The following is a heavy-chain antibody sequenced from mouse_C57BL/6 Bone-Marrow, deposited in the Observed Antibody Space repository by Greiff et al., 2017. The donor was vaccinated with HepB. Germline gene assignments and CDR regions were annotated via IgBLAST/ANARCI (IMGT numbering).Heavy chain of an antibody. CDR3: ARDGSSHYYAMDY. D-gene: IGHD1-1*01. Sequence: VQLQQPGAELVMPGASVKLSCKASGYTFTSYWMHWVKQRPGQGLEWIGEIDPSDSYTNYNQKFKGKSTLTVDKSSSTAYMQLSSLTSEDSAVYYCARDGSSHYYAMDYWGQGTSVTVSS. J-gene: IGHJ4*01. CDR1: GYTFTSYW. CDR2: IDPSDSYT. V-gene: IGHV1-69*01.